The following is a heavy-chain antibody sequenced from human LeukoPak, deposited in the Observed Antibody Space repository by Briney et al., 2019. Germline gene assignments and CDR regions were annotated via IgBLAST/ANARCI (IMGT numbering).Heavy chain of an antibody. CDR2: INPSGGST. D-gene: IGHD2-2*01. Sequence: ASVKVSCKASGYTFTSYYMHWVRQAPGQGLEWMGIINPSGGSTSYAQKFQGRVTITTDESTSTAYMELSSLRSEDTAVYYCARSPSNIYCSSTSCYPTLDYYYYYYMDVWGKGTTVTVSS. V-gene: IGHV1-46*01. CDR3: ARSPSNIYCSSTSCYPTLDYYYYYYMDV. J-gene: IGHJ6*03. CDR1: GYTFTSYY.